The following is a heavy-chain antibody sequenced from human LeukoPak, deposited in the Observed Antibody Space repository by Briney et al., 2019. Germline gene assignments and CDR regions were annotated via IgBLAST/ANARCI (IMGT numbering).Heavy chain of an antibody. CDR3: AKVIAVAGTSWFGP. J-gene: IGHJ5*02. CDR1: GFTFSSYG. CDR2: ISGSGGST. V-gene: IGHV3-23*01. D-gene: IGHD6-19*01. Sequence: PGGSLRLSCAASGFTFSSYGMHWVRQAPGKGLEWVSAISGSGGSTYYADSVKGRFTISRDNSENTLHLQMNSLRAEDTAVYYCAKVIAVAGTSWFGPWGQGTLVTVSS.